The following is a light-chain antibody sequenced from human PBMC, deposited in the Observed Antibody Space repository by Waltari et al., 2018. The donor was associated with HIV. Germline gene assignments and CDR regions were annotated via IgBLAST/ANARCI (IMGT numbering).Light chain of an antibody. V-gene: IGLV6-57*01. J-gene: IGLJ3*02. CDR1: SGSITSNY. CDR3: QSSDRTNQV. CDR2: EDD. Sequence: NFMLTQPHPVSESPGQTVTISCTRTSGSITSNYVQWVQRRLGGSTTTVIYEDDQRSSGVRGRCSGSNDSSSNSASVTISGLKPEDEADYYCQSSDRTNQVFGGGTKLTVL.